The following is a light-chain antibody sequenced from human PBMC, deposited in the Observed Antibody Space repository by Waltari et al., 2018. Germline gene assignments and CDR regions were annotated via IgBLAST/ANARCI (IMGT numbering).Light chain of an antibody. V-gene: IGLV2-23*01. Sequence: QSALTQPASVSGSPGQSITISCTGTSSDVGSYNLVSWYQQHPGKAPKLMIYAGCKRPPAVSNRFSGSKSGNTVSLTISGLQAGDEADYYCCSYAGTWVFGGGTKLTV. CDR1: SSDVGSYNL. CDR2: AGC. CDR3: CSYAGTWV. J-gene: IGLJ3*02.